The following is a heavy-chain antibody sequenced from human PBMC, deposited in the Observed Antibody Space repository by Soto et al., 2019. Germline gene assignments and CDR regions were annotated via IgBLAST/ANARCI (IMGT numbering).Heavy chain of an antibody. J-gene: IGHJ2*01. D-gene: IGHD2-15*01. CDR1: GGSIGSSNYF. CDR3: ARLPCSGGSCFYWYFDL. CDR2: IYYTGST. V-gene: IGHV4-39*01. Sequence: QLQLQESGPGLLKPSETLSLTCTVSGGSIGSSNYFWGWIRQSPGKGLEWIGSIYYTGSTYYNPALKSRVTMAVDTSKNQFSLMMSSVTAADTAVYYCARLPCSGGSCFYWYFDLWGRGTLVAVSS.